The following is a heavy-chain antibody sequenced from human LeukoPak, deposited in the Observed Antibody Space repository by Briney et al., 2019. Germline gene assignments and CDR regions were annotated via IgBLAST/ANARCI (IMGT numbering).Heavy chain of an antibody. CDR1: GGPISSSNW. V-gene: IGHV4-4*02. CDR3: AREGRWFGISDY. D-gene: IGHD3-10*01. Sequence: SGTLSLTCAVSGGPISSSNWWSWVRQPPGEGLEWIGEIYHSGSTNYNPSPKSRVTISVDKSKNQFSLKLSSVTAADTAVYYCAREGRWFGISDYWGRGTLVTVSS. CDR2: IYHSGST. J-gene: IGHJ4*02.